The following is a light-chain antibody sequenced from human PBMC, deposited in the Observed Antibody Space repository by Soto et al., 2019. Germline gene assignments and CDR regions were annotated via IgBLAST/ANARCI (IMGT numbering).Light chain of an antibody. CDR3: FSFTTDWTHV. V-gene: IGLV2-14*01. CDR2: EVS. Sequence: QSVLTQPASVCGSPGQSITISCTRSSSDIGAYNYVSWFQQYPGKAPKLIISEVSNRPSGVSNRFSGSKSGTAASLTISGLQTEDEADYFCFSFTTDWTHVFGTGTKVTVL. J-gene: IGLJ1*01. CDR1: SSDIGAYNY.